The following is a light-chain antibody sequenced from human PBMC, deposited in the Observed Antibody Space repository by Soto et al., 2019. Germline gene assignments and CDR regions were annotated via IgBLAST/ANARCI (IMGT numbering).Light chain of an antibody. CDR2: DAT. Sequence: DIQMTQSPSTLSASVGDRVTITCRASQSISSWLAWYQQKPGKAPKLLIYDATNLESGVSSRFSGSGSGTEFTLTISSLQPDDFATYYCQQYNSYSSGTFGQGTKLEIK. CDR1: QSISSW. V-gene: IGKV1-5*01. CDR3: QQYNSYSSGT. J-gene: IGKJ2*02.